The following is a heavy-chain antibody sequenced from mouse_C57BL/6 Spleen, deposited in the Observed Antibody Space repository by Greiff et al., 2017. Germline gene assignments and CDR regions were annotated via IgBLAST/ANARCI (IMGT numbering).Heavy chain of an antibody. D-gene: IGHD2-3*01. CDR2: IGPGSGST. CDR3: ASLYDGYPMDY. Sequence: QVQLQQSGAELVQPGASVKISCKASGYTFTDYYLHWVKQRPGQGLEWIGKIGPGSGSTYYNAKFKGKATLTADKSSSTAYMQLSSLTSEDSAVYFCASLYDGYPMDYWGQGTSVTVSA. J-gene: IGHJ4*01. V-gene: IGHV1-77*01. CDR1: GYTFTDYY.